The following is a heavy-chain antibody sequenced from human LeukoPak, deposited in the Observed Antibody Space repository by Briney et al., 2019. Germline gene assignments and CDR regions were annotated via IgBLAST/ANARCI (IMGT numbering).Heavy chain of an antibody. J-gene: IGHJ4*02. CDR2: MNPNSGNT. CDR3: ERGLMVVTETKPVD. D-gene: IGHD4-23*01. Sequence: ASVKVSCKASGYTFTSYDINWVRQATGQGLEWVGWMNPNSGNTGYAQKFQGRVTMTRNTSISTAYMELSSLRSEDTAVYYCERGLMVVTETKPVDWGQGTLVTVSS. CDR1: GYTFTSYD. V-gene: IGHV1-8*01.